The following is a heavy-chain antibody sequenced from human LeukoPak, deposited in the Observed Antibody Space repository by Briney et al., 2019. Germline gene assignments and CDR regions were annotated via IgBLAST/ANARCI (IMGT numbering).Heavy chain of an antibody. CDR3: ARAGSHRNSGYDY. J-gene: IGHJ4*02. V-gene: IGHV3-9*01. Sequence: PGRSLRLSCAASGFTFDDYAMHWVRQAPGKGLEWVSGISWNSGSIGYADSVKGRFTISRDNAKNSLYLQMNSLRTEDTAVYHCARAGSHRNSGYDYWGQGTLVTVSS. CDR1: GFTFDDYA. CDR2: ISWNSGSI. D-gene: IGHD5-12*01.